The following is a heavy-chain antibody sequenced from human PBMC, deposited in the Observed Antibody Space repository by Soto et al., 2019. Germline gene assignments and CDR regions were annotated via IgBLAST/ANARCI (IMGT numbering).Heavy chain of an antibody. CDR1: GGSFSGYY. Sequence: SETLSLTCAVYGGSFSGYYWSWIRQPPGKGLEWIGEINHSGSTNYNPPLKSRVTISVDTSKNQFSLKLSSVTAADTAVYYCARVIRGSGSYYTAGFDNWGQGTLVTVSS. CDR2: INHSGST. J-gene: IGHJ4*02. V-gene: IGHV4-34*01. D-gene: IGHD3-10*01. CDR3: ARVIRGSGSYYTAGFDN.